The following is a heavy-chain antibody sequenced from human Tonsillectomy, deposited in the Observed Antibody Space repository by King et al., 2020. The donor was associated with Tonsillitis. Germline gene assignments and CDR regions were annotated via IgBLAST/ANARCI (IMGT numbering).Heavy chain of an antibody. V-gene: IGHV4-59*01. D-gene: IGHD3-10*01. Sequence: QLQESGPGLVKPSETLSLTCTVSGGSISNYYWSWIRQPPGKGLEWIGYISYSGRTNYNPPLRSRVTISADTSKNHFSLKLSSVTAADTAVYYCGRDFGSGTYYNRPLYYWGQGALVTVSS. CDR1: GGSISNYY. CDR2: ISYSGRT. J-gene: IGHJ4*02. CDR3: GRDFGSGTYYNRPLYY.